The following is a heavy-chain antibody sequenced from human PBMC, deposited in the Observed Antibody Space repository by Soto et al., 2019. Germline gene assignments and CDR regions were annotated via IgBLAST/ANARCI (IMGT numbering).Heavy chain of an antibody. V-gene: IGHV6-1*01. CDR3: ARGVAGSGFDL. CDR2: TYYRSNWRH. CDR1: GDSVASNTAA. D-gene: IGHD6-19*01. Sequence: SLTCAISGDSVASNTAARNWIRSSPSRGLEWLGRTYYRSNWRHDYAVSVKSRITVNPDTSKNHFSLQLNSVTPDDTAVYYCARGVAGSGFDLWGQGTLVTVCS. J-gene: IGHJ4*02.